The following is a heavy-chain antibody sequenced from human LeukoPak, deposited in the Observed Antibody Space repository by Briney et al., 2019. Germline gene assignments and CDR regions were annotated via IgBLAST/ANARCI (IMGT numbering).Heavy chain of an antibody. J-gene: IGHJ3*01. CDR3: ARHSRGDYTPGGDAFVF. CDR2: IYSSGNA. Sequence: GGSLRLSCAASGFTVSSNFMSWVRQAPGKGLEWVSVIYSSGNAYYADSVQGRFTISRHTSKNTLYLQMDSLRLDDTAMYYCARHSRGDYTPGGDAFVFRGLGTMVIVSS. CDR1: GFTVSSNF. V-gene: IGHV3-53*04. D-gene: IGHD4-17*01.